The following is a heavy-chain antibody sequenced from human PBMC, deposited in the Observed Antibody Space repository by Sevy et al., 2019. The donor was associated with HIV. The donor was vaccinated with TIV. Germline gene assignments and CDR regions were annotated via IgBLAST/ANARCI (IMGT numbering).Heavy chain of an antibody. J-gene: IGHJ4*02. V-gene: IGHV3-23*01. D-gene: IGHD2-8*01. CDR1: GFTFSNYV. CDR3: VKDHVF. CDR2: ISKTADTT. Sequence: GGSLRLSCAASGFTFSNYVMTWVRQAPGKGPEWVSRISKTADTTYYAHSVKGRFTISRDNSKNTLDLQMNSLRAEDTAIYYCVKDHVFWGQGTLVTVSS.